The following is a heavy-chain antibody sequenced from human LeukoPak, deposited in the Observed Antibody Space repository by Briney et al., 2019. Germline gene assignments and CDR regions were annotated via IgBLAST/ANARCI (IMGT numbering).Heavy chain of an antibody. CDR2: ISYDGTDK. CDR3: AASRNSAWHNFDY. D-gene: IGHD1-26*01. J-gene: IGHJ4*02. Sequence: PGGSLRLSCAASGFRFSSYAMHWVRQAPGKGLEWVAVISYDGTDKYYSDSVKGRFTISRDNSKNTLFLQMNSLTVEDTTIYYCAASRNSAWHNFDYWGQGNLVIVSS. CDR1: GFRFSSYA. V-gene: IGHV3-30*14.